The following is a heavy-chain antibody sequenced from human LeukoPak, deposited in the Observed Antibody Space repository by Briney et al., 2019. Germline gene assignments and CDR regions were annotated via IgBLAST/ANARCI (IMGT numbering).Heavy chain of an antibody. D-gene: IGHD3-3*01. CDR2: ISGSGGIT. J-gene: IGHJ5*02. CDR1: GFTFSSYA. CDR3: AKGREIWSGYSSWFDP. V-gene: IGHV3-23*01. Sequence: PGGSLRLSCAASGFTFSSYAMSWVRQAPGKGLGWVSAISGSGGITYYTDSVKGRFTISRDNSKNTLYLQMNSLRAEDTALYYCAKGREIWSGYSSWFDPWGQGTLVTVSS.